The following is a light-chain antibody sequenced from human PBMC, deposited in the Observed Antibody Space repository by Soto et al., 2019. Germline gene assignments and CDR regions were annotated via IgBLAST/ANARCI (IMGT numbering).Light chain of an antibody. Sequence: EIVLSQSPGTLSLYPEERATLSCRASQSVSSSYLAWYPQKPGQAPRLLIYCASSRATGIPDRFSGSGSGPDFPLTIGRLEPEDFAVYYCQQDGSSPPLTFGGGTKVDVK. CDR1: QSVSSSY. J-gene: IGKJ4*01. CDR3: QQDGSSPPLT. V-gene: IGKV3-20*01. CDR2: CAS.